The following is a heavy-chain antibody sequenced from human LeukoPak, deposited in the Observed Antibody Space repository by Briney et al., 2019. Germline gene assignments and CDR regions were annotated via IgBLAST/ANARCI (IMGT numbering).Heavy chain of an antibody. Sequence: GGSLRLSCAASGFTLSRYSMNWVREAPGKGLEWVSSISSSSSYIYYADSVKGGFTIPRDNAKKSLYLQMNSLRAEDTAGYYCARDLSSYSSGWYSGQGTLVTVSP. D-gene: IGHD6-19*01. V-gene: IGHV3-21*01. CDR1: GFTLSRYS. CDR3: ARDLSSYSSGWY. CDR2: ISSSSSYI. J-gene: IGHJ4*02.